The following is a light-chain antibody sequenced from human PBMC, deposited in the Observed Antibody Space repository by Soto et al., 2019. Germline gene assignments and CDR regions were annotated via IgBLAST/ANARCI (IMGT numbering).Light chain of an antibody. CDR1: QSVSSSY. J-gene: IGKJ4*01. V-gene: IGKV3-20*01. CDR2: GAS. CDR3: QQYGSSPFT. Sequence: EIVMTQSPATPSVSPGERATLSCRASQSVSSSYLAWYQQKPGQAPRLLIYGASSRATGIPDRFSGSGSGTDFTLTISRLEPEDFAVYYCQQYGSSPFTFGGGTKVDIK.